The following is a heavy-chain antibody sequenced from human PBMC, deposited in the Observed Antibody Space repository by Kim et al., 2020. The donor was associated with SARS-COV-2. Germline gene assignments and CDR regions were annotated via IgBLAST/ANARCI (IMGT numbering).Heavy chain of an antibody. CDR1: GFMFSRYA. J-gene: IGHJ4*02. CDR3: VKDPEPFDY. CDR2: IGSDGHST. V-gene: IGHV3-64D*06. Sequence: GGSLRLSCSTSGFMFSRYAMYWVRQAPGKGLKCVSAIGSDGHSTYYPDSVKGRFSISRDNSKSTLYLQMSSLTVDDTAIYYCVKDPEPFDYWGQGTLVTVSS.